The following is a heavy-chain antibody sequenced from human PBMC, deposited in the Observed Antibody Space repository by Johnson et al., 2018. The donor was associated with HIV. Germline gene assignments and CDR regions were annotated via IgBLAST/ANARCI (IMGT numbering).Heavy chain of an antibody. CDR1: GFTFSNAC. Sequence: VQLVESGGGLVKPGGSLRLSCEASGFTFSNACMSWVRQAPGKGLEWVSGISWNSGSIGYADSVKGRFTISRDNAKNSMYLQMNSLTTEDTAVYYCTTAIVIDAFDIWGQGTMVTVSS. J-gene: IGHJ3*02. D-gene: IGHD3-16*02. V-gene: IGHV3-48*04. CDR2: ISWNSGSI. CDR3: TTAIVIDAFDI.